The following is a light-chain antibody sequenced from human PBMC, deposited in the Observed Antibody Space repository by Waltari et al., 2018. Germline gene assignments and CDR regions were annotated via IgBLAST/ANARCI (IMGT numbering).Light chain of an antibody. V-gene: IGKV2-28*01. CDR3: MQTLQTPWT. CDR1: QGLLHSNGYNC. Sequence: DIVMTQSPLSLPVTPGEPASISCRSSQGLLHSNGYNCLDWYLQKPGQSPQLLIYLGSNRASGVPDRFSGSGSGTDFTLKISRVEAEDVGVFYCMQTLQTPWTFGQGTKVEIK. J-gene: IGKJ1*01. CDR2: LGS.